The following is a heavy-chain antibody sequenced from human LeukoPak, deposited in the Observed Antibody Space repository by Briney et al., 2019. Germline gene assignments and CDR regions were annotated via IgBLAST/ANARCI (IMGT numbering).Heavy chain of an antibody. Sequence: GGSLRLSCAASGFTFSSYAMSWVRQAPGKGLEWVANIKQDGSEKYYVDSVKGRFTISRDNAKNTLYLQMNSLRAEDTAVYYCARNIYGYGMDVWGQGTTVTVSS. CDR2: IKQDGSEK. J-gene: IGHJ6*02. D-gene: IGHD2/OR15-2a*01. CDR1: GFTFSSYA. V-gene: IGHV3-7*01. CDR3: ARNIYGYGMDV.